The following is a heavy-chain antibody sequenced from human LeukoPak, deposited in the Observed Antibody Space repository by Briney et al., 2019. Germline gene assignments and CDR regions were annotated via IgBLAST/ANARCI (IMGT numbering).Heavy chain of an antibody. CDR2: ISWNGGTT. V-gene: IGHV3-43D*03. CDR1: GFTFDDYA. Sequence: GGSLRLSCAASGFTFDDYAMHWVRQAPGKGLEWVSLISWNGGTTYYADSVKGRFTISRDNSKNSLYLQMNSLRAEDTALYYCAKDRNYGSGSYDFDYWGQGTLVTVSS. D-gene: IGHD3-10*01. J-gene: IGHJ4*02. CDR3: AKDRNYGSGSYDFDY.